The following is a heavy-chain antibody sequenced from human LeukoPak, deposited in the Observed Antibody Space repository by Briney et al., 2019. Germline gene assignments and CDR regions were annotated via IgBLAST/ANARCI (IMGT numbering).Heavy chain of an antibody. CDR2: ISPSGNST. D-gene: IGHD2/OR15-2a*01. CDR1: GYTFPTNY. CDR3: AAADRIGPVWFDP. J-gene: IGHJ5*02. Sequence: ASVKVSCKGSGYTFPTNYVHWVRQAPGQGLEWMGLISPSGNSTVSVQKFQGRVTMTRDMSTSTAYMELSSLRSEDTAVYYCAAADRIGPVWFDPWGQGTLVTVSS. V-gene: IGHV1-46*01.